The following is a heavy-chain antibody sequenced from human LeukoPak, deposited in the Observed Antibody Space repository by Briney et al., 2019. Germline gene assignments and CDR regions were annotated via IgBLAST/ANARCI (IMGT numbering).Heavy chain of an antibody. J-gene: IGHJ5*02. V-gene: IGHV3-53*04. Sequence: GRSLRLSCAASGFTVSSSPINWVRQAPGRGLEWVSVIYSGGNTFYADSVKGRFTISRHNSENTLYLQINSLSADDTAVYYCVRLMGSGWFDPWGQGTLVTVFS. CDR1: GFTVSSSP. D-gene: IGHD1-26*01. CDR2: IYSGGNT. CDR3: VRLMGSGWFDP.